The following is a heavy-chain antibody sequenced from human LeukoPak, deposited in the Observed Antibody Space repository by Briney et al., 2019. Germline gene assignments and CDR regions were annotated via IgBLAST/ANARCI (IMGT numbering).Heavy chain of an antibody. CDR1: GYTFTSYG. CDR2: ISAYNGNT. J-gene: IGHJ4*02. CDR3: ARVGGVVAVAGTFDY. D-gene: IGHD6-19*01. Sequence: ASVKVSCKASGYTFTSYGISWVRQAPGQGLEWMGWISAYNGNTNYAQKLQGRVTMTTDTPTSTAYMELRSLRSDDTAVYYCARVGGVVAVAGTFDYWGQGTLVTVSS. V-gene: IGHV1-18*01.